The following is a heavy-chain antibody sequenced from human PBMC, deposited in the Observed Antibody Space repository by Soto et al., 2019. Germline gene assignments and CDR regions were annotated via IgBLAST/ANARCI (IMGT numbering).Heavy chain of an antibody. CDR3: ARGAYSSSWIGNYYYYGMDV. Sequence: GGSLRLSCAASGFTFSSYAMHWVRQAPGKGLEWVAVISYDGSNKYCADSAKGRFTISRDNSKNTLYLQMNSLRAEDTAVYYCARGAYSSSWIGNYYYYGMDVWGQGTTVTVSS. CDR1: GFTFSSYA. D-gene: IGHD6-13*01. V-gene: IGHV3-30-3*01. J-gene: IGHJ6*02. CDR2: ISYDGSNK.